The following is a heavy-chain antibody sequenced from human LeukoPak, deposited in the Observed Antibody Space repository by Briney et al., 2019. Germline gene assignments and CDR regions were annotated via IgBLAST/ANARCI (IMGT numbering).Heavy chain of an antibody. CDR3: ARVGVGWISGYMDV. Sequence: GASVKVSCKASGYTLTSYDINWVRQATGQGLEWMGWMNPNSGNTGYAQKFQGRVTMTRNTSISTAYMELSSLRSEDTALYYCARVGVGWISGYMDVWGKGTTVTVSS. V-gene: IGHV1-8*01. D-gene: IGHD2-2*03. CDR1: GYTLTSYD. CDR2: MNPNSGNT. J-gene: IGHJ6*03.